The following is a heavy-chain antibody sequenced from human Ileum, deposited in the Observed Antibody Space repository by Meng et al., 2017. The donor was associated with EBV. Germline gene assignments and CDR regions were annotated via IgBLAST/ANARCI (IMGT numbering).Heavy chain of an antibody. J-gene: IGHJ4*02. D-gene: IGHD2-8*01. Sequence: QVQLRGAGPGLVKSSGTLSATCGVSGDSMTNKNWWTWVRQPPGKGLEWIGEIYHSGSTNYNPSLQSRATISVDMSKKQFSLKLRSVTAADTAVYYCARTGVGLAFDYWGLGTLVTVSS. CDR3: ARTGVGLAFDY. CDR2: IYHSGST. V-gene: IGHV4-4*02. CDR1: GDSMTNKNW.